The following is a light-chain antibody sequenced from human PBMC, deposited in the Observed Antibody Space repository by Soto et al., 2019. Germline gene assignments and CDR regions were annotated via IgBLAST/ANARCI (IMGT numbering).Light chain of an antibody. J-gene: IGKJ1*01. CDR2: GAS. CDR1: QSFNSIY. Sequence: ELASTHSQGTLSLSPVERATLSCRASQSFNSIYLAWYQQKPGQAPRRLIYGASSRATGIPDRFSGSGSGTDFTITISRLEPEDFAVYYCHQYDSWTFGQGTKVDIK. CDR3: HQYDSWT. V-gene: IGKV3-20*01.